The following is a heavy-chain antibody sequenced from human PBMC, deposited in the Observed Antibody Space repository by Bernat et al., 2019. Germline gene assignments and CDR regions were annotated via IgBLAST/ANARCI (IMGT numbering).Heavy chain of an antibody. CDR2: IYYSGNT. Sequence: QVQLQESGPGLVKPSQTLSLTCTVSGDSISSGAYYWSWIRQHPGKGLEWMGYIYYSGNTYYNPSLKSRVTISVDTSKNQFSLKLSSVTAADTAVYYCARGRCSTSFVWFDPWGQGTLVTVSS. J-gene: IGHJ5*02. CDR1: GDSISSGAYY. V-gene: IGHV4-31*03. CDR3: ARGRCSTSFVWFDP. D-gene: IGHD2-2*01.